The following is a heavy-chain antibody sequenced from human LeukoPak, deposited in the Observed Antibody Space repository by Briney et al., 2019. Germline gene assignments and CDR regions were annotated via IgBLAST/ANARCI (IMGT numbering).Heavy chain of an antibody. D-gene: IGHD3-10*01. CDR3: ARGGYGSGSYVFDY. V-gene: IGHV4-31*03. Sequence: PSETLSLTCTVSGGSISSGGYYWSWIRQHPGKGLEWIGYICYSGSTYYNPSLKSRVTISVDTSKNQFSLKLSSVTAADTAVYYCARGGYGSGSYVFDYWGQGTLVTVSS. CDR2: ICYSGST. CDR1: GGSISSGGYY. J-gene: IGHJ4*02.